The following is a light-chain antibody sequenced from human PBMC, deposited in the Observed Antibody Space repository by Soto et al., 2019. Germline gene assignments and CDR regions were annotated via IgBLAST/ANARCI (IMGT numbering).Light chain of an antibody. Sequence: EIALTQSPGTLSLSPGERATLSCRASQSVGSYLAWYQQKPGQAPRLLIYDASNRATGIPGRFSGSGSGTDFSLTISSLEPEDFAVYYCLQRSNWPWTFGQGTKVDIK. J-gene: IGKJ1*01. CDR1: QSVGSY. CDR2: DAS. CDR3: LQRSNWPWT. V-gene: IGKV3-11*01.